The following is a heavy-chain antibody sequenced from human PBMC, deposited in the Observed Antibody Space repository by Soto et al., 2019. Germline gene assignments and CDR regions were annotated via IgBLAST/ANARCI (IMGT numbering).Heavy chain of an antibody. J-gene: IGHJ4*02. CDR2: TYYTADT. CDR3: ADSKNRGVSFDY. CDR1: GVPIRSYF. Sequence: SETLSLTCTVSGVPIRSYFWSWIRQPPGKGLDWIGSTYYTADTKYSPSLESRATISADPSKKQFSLRLSPVTAADTALYYCADSKNRGVSFDYWGQGALVTVSS. D-gene: IGHD3-10*01. V-gene: IGHV4-59*01.